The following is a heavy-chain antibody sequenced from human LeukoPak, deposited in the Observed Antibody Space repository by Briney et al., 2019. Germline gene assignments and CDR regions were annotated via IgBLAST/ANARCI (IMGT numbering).Heavy chain of an antibody. J-gene: IGHJ4*02. CDR1: GFTFSSYG. V-gene: IGHV3-33*06. D-gene: IGHD3-22*01. Sequence: GGSLTLSCAASGFTFSSYGMHWVRQAPGKGLEWVAVIWYDGSNKYYADSVKGRFTISRDNSKNTLYLQMNSLRAEDTAVYYCAKPYYDSSGYYWPFGYWGQGTLVTVSS. CDR2: IWYDGSNK. CDR3: AKPYYDSSGYYWPFGY.